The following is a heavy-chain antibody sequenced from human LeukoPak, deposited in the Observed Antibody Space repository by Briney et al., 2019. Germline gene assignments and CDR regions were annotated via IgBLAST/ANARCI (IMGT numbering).Heavy chain of an antibody. D-gene: IGHD3-22*01. CDR3: ARDQADNYYDSSGYYYGFDY. V-gene: IGHV3-21*01. J-gene: IGHJ4*02. Sequence: GGSLRLSCAASGFTSSSYSMNWVRQAPGKGLEWVSSISSSSSYIYYADSVKGRFTISRDNAKNSLYLQMNSLRAEDTAVYYCARDQADNYYDSSGYYYGFDYWGQGTLVTVSS. CDR1: GFTSSSYS. CDR2: ISSSSSYI.